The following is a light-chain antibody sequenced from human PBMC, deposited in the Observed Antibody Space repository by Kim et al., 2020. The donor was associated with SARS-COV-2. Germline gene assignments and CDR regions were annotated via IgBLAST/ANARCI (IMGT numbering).Light chain of an antibody. CDR1: HDVSTW. CDR2: AAS. V-gene: IGKV1-12*01. J-gene: IGKJ4*01. Sequence: DIQMTQSPSSVSASVGDRVTITCRASHDVSTWLAWYQHKPGKAPKLLIYAASSLQSGAPPRFSGSGSGTDFTLTISSLLPEDFATYYCLQTNSFPLGFGGGAKVDIK. CDR3: LQTNSFPLG.